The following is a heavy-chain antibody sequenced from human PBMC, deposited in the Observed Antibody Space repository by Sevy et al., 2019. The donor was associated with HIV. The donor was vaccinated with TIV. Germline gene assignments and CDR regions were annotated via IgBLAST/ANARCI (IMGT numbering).Heavy chain of an antibody. CDR2: IYYSGST. Sequence: SETLSLTCTVSGGSISSYYWSWIRQPPGKGLEWIGYIYYSGSTNYNPSLTSRVTISVDTSKNQFSLKLSSVTAADTAVYYCASGGRHYYDSSGYYEFGTFDYWGQGTLVTVSS. V-gene: IGHV4-59*01. CDR1: GGSISSYY. CDR3: ASGGRHYYDSSGYYEFGTFDY. D-gene: IGHD3-22*01. J-gene: IGHJ4*02.